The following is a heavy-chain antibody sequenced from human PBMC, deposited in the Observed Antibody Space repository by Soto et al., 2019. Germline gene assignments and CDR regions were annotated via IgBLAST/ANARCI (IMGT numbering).Heavy chain of an antibody. CDR1: GGSISSYY. CDR2: IYYSGST. CDR3: ARGPYGSGSYFLFQH. Sequence: SETLSLTCTVSGGSISSYYWSWIRQHPGKGLEWIGYIYYSGSTYYNPSLKSRVTISVDTSKNQFSLKLSSVTAADTAVYYCARGPYGSGSYFLFQHWGQGTLVTVSS. D-gene: IGHD3-10*01. J-gene: IGHJ1*01. V-gene: IGHV4-59*06.